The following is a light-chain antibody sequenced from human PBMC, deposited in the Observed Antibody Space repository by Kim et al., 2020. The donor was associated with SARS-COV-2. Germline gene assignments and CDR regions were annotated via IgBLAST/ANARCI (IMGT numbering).Light chain of an antibody. CDR3: QQYGLSPRT. CDR1: QSVSSSY. CDR2: GAS. J-gene: IGKJ1*01. Sequence: EIVLTQSPGTLSLSPGERATLSCRASQSVSSSYLAWYQQKPGQAPRLLIYGASSRATGIPDRFSGSGSGTDFTLTISRLEPEDFAVYYCQQYGLSPRTFGHGTKVDIK. V-gene: IGKV3-20*01.